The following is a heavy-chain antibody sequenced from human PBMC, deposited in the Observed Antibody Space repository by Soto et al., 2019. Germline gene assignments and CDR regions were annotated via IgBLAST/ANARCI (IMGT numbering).Heavy chain of an antibody. CDR1: GFTFSNYG. Sequence: GGSLRLSCAASGFTFSNYGMSWVRQTPGKGLEWVSSITASGASTFYADSVKGRFTISRDNSMHTLYLQMNSLRAEDTAVYFCGKRLPYYFDYWGQGALVTVSS. V-gene: IGHV3-23*01. CDR3: GKRLPYYFDY. J-gene: IGHJ4*02. CDR2: ITASGAST.